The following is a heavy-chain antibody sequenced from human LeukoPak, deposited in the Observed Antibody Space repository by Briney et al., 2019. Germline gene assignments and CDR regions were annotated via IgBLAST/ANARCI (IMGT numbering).Heavy chain of an antibody. D-gene: IGHD6-19*01. CDR1: GGSFSGYY. Sequence: SETLSLTCAVYGGSFSGYYWSWIRQPPGKGLEWIGEINHSGSTNYNPSLKSRVTISVDTSKNQFSLKLSSVTAADTAVYYCAGLIAVAAQNPLDYWGQVTLVTVSS. V-gene: IGHV4-34*01. CDR2: INHSGST. J-gene: IGHJ4*02. CDR3: AGLIAVAAQNPLDY.